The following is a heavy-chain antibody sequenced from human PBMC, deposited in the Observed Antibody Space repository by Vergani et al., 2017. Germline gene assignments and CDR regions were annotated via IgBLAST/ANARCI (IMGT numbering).Heavy chain of an antibody. CDR3: ASDRIYYDSSTDAFDI. CDR2: IYTSGST. D-gene: IGHD3-22*01. CDR1: GGSISSYY. Sequence: QVQLQESGPGLVKPSETLSLPCTVSGGSISSYYWSWIRQPAGKGLEWIGRIYTSGSTNYHPSLKSRVTMSVDTSKNQFSLKLSSVTAADTAVYYCASDRIYYDSSTDAFDIWGQGTMVTVSS. V-gene: IGHV4-4*07. J-gene: IGHJ3*02.